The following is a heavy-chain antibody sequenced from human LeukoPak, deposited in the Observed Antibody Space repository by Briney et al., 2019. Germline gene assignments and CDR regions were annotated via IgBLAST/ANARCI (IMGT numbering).Heavy chain of an antibody. CDR2: IYYSGST. Sequence: SETLSLTCTVSGGSISSYYWNWIRQPPGKGLEWIGYIYYSGSTNYNPSLKSRVTISVDTSKNQFSLKISSVTAADTAVYYCARASGYSSGWYPSYYYYYMDVWGNGTTVTISS. CDR3: ARASGYSSGWYPSYYYYYMDV. CDR1: GGSISSYY. D-gene: IGHD6-19*01. V-gene: IGHV4-59*01. J-gene: IGHJ6*03.